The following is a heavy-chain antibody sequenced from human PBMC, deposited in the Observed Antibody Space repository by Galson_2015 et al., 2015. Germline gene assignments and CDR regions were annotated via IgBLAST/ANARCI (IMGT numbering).Heavy chain of an antibody. Sequence: SLRLSCAASGFTFSSYGMHWVRQAPGKGLEWVAVIWYDGSNKYYADSVKGRFTISRDNSKNTLYLQMNSLRAEDTAVYYCARSRTYYYGSGSYNYWGQGTLVTVSS. CDR3: ARSRTYYYGSGSYNY. J-gene: IGHJ4*02. D-gene: IGHD3-10*01. V-gene: IGHV3-33*01. CDR2: IWYDGSNK. CDR1: GFTFSSYG.